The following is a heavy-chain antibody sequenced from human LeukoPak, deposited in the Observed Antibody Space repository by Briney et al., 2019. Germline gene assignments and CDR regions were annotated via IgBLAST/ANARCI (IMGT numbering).Heavy chain of an antibody. CDR3: AKDSGAPDY. J-gene: IGHJ4*02. CDR1: GFTFSSYG. Sequence: GGSLRLSCVASGFTFSSYGMHWVRQAPGKGLEWVAVISYDGSNKYYADSVKGRFTISRDNSKNTLYLQMNSLRAEDTAVYYCAKDSGAPDYWGQGTLVTVSS. V-gene: IGHV3-30*18. D-gene: IGHD7-27*01. CDR2: ISYDGSNK.